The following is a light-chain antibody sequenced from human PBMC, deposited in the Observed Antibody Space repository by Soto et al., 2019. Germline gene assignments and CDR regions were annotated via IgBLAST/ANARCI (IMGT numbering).Light chain of an antibody. V-gene: IGKV3-11*01. Sequence: EIVLTQSPVTLSLSPGERATLSCRASQSVGSYLVWYQQKPGQAPRLLIFDASTRATDIPDRFSGSGSGTDFTLTIISLEPEDFAIYYCQQRSSWPTFGGGTRVEIK. CDR3: QQRSSWPT. CDR1: QSVGSY. CDR2: DAS. J-gene: IGKJ4*01.